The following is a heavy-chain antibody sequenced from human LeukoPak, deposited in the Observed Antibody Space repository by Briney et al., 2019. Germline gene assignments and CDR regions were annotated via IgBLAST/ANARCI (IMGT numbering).Heavy chain of an antibody. CDR3: ARGALFLGYCSSTSCYSWFDP. CDR1: GYTFTSYG. Sequence: ASVKVSCKASGYTFTSYGISWVRQAPGQGLEWMGWISAYNGNTNYAQKLQGRVTMTTDTSTSTAYMELRSLRSDDTAVYYCARGALFLGYCSSTSCYSWFDPWGQGTLVTVSS. CDR2: ISAYNGNT. V-gene: IGHV1-18*01. J-gene: IGHJ5*02. D-gene: IGHD2-2*01.